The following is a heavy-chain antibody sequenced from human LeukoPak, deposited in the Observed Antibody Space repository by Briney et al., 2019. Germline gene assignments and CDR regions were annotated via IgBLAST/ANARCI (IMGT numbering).Heavy chain of an antibody. V-gene: IGHV4-34*01. CDR1: GRSFSGYY. J-gene: IGHJ6*04. Sequence: SQTLSLTCAVYGRSFSGYYWSWIRQPPGKGLEWIGEINHSGSTNYNPSLKSRVTISVDTSKNQFSLKLSSVTAADTAVYYCARGYSSSWYYYYYGMDVWGKGTTVTVSS. D-gene: IGHD6-13*01. CDR3: ARGYSSSWYYYYYGMDV. CDR2: INHSGST.